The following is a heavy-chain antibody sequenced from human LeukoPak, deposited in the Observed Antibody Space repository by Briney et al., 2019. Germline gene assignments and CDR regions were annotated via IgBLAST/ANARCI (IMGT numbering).Heavy chain of an antibody. V-gene: IGHV3-21*01. D-gene: IGHD3-3*01. CDR2: ISSSSSYI. CDR1: GFTFSSYS. CDR3: ARLGEDAFDI. J-gene: IGHJ3*02. Sequence: GGFLRLSCAASGFTFSSYSMNWVRQAPGKGLEWVSSISSSSSYIYYADSVKGRFTISRDNAKNSLYLQMNSLRAEDTAVYYCARLGEDAFDIWGQGTMVTVSS.